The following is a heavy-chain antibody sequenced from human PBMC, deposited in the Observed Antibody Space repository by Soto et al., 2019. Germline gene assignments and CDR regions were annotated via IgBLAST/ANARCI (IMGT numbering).Heavy chain of an antibody. Sequence: QVQLLESGPGLVKPSETLSLTCTVSGGSISSYYWSWIRQPPGKGLEWIGYIYSSGSTNYNPSLXSXVXIXXDTSKTQCSLKLSSVTAADTAVYYCASRYGGGFDYWGQGTLVTVSS. V-gene: IGHV4-59*08. D-gene: IGHD3-10*01. CDR1: GGSISSYY. CDR3: ASRYGGGFDY. CDR2: IYSSGST. J-gene: IGHJ4*02.